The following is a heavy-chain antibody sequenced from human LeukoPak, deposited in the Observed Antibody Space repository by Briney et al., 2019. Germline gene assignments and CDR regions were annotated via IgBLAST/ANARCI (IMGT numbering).Heavy chain of an antibody. CDR3: ARVLHPTEYCSGGSCYSKEGYYYYYMDV. D-gene: IGHD2-15*01. CDR1: GYTFTSYD. V-gene: IGHV1-18*01. CDR2: ISASNGNT. J-gene: IGHJ6*03. Sequence: ASVTVSCKASGYTFTSYDIIWVRQAPGQGLEWMGWISASNGNTNYAQMLQGRVTITADESTSTAYMELSSLRSEDTAVYYCARVLHPTEYCSGGSCYSKEGYYYYYMDVWGKGTTVTISS.